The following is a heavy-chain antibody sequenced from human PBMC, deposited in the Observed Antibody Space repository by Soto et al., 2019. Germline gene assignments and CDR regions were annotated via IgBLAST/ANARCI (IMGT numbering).Heavy chain of an antibody. Sequence: ASVKVSCKASGYTFTGYYMHWVRQAPGQGLEWMGWINPNSGGTNYAQKFQGWVTMTRDTSISTAYMELSRLRSDDTAEYYCARAVPAAMDGGNWFDPWGQGTLVTVSS. CDR1: GYTFTGYY. V-gene: IGHV1-2*04. J-gene: IGHJ5*02. CDR2: INPNSGGT. CDR3: ARAVPAAMDGGNWFDP. D-gene: IGHD2-2*01.